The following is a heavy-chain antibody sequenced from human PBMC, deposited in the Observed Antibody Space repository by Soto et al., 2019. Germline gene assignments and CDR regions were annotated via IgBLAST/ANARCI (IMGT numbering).Heavy chain of an antibody. Sequence: ASVKVSCKASGYTFTSYYMHWVRQAPGQGLEWMGWISAYNGNTNYAQKLQGRVTMTTDTSTSTAYMELRSLRSDDTAVYYCARDRSPIYYYYGMDVWGQGTTVTVSS. J-gene: IGHJ6*02. CDR1: GYTFTSYY. D-gene: IGHD2-15*01. CDR3: ARDRSPIYYYYGMDV. CDR2: ISAYNGNT. V-gene: IGHV1-18*04.